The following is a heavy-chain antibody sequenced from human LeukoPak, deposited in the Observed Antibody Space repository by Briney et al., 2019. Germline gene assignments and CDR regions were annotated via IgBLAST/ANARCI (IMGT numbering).Heavy chain of an antibody. CDR1: GGTFSSYA. CDR3: ARAPDEGSGWYYFDY. V-gene: IGHV1-69*04. CDR2: IIPIFGIA. D-gene: IGHD6-19*01. Sequence: SVKVSCKASGGTFSSYAISWVRQAPGQGLEWRGRIIPIFGIANYAQKFQGRVTITADKSTSTAYMELSSLRSEDAAVYYCARAPDEGSGWYYFDYWGQGTLVTVSS. J-gene: IGHJ4*02.